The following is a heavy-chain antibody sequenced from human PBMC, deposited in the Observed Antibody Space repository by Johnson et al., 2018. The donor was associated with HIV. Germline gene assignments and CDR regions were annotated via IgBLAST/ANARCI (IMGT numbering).Heavy chain of an antibody. J-gene: IGHJ3*02. Sequence: VHLVESGGGLVKPGGSLRLSCAASGFTFSNAWMSWVRQAPGKGLEWVGRIKSKTDGGTTDYAAPVKGRFTISRDDSKNTLYLQMNSLRAEDTAVYYCAKDRIMVRGVIGAFDIWGQGTMVTVSS. CDR1: GFTFSNAW. V-gene: IGHV3-15*01. D-gene: IGHD3-10*01. CDR3: AKDRIMVRGVIGAFDI. CDR2: IKSKTDGGTT.